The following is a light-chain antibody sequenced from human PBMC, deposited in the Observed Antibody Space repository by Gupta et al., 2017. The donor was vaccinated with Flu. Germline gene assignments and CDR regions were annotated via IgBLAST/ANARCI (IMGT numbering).Light chain of an antibody. Sequence: QSALTQPASGSGAPGQTITTSCTGTSSDVGGYNYVSWHQQHPGNDLILMIYEVSNRPSAVSTLFSCSTSGTTASLTIAGVQAEDEADYDCNAYTSSSSVFGTGTKLTVL. V-gene: IGLV2-14*01. CDR3: NAYTSSSSV. J-gene: IGLJ1*01. CDR2: EVS. CDR1: SSDVGGYNY.